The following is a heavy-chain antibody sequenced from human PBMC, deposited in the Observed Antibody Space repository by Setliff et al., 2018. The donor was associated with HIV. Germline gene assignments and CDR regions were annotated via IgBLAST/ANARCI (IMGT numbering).Heavy chain of an antibody. CDR3: ARDLDPFFAMEI. CDR2: IGCWGTCT. CDR1: GFTVDTGA. V-gene: IGHV3-23*01. J-gene: IGHJ6*02. Sequence: ESLQISCAASGFTVDTGAMNWVRQAPGKGLEWVSTIGCWGTCTFYADSVKGRFAISGDPSTNTLYLQMNRLSAEDTAVYYCARDLDPFFAMEIWGQGTTVTVSS.